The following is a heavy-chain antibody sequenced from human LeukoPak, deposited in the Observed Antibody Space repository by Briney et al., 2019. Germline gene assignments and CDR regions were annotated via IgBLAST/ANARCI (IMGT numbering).Heavy chain of an antibody. V-gene: IGHV1-18*01. CDR2: ISAYNGNT. CDR3: ARDQGYYDILTGFTGDY. D-gene: IGHD3-9*01. Sequence: ASVKVPCKASGYTFTSYGISWVRQAPGQGLEWMGWISAYNGNTNYAQKLQGRVTMTTDTSTSTAYMELRSLRSDDTAVYYCARDQGYYDILTGFTGDYWGQGTLVTVSS. J-gene: IGHJ4*02. CDR1: GYTFTSYG.